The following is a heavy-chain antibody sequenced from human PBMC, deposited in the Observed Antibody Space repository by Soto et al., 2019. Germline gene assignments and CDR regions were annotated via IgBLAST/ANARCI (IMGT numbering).Heavy chain of an antibody. CDR2: IYYSGST. V-gene: IGHV4-59*08. CDR1: GGSISRYY. CDR3: ARHAFGSGFYYGMNV. J-gene: IGHJ6*02. D-gene: IGHD3-10*01. Sequence: ETLSLTCTVSGGSISRYYWNWIRQPPGKGLEWIGYIYYSGSTNYNPSLKSRVTISVDTSKNQFSLKLSSVTAVDTAVYYCARHAFGSGFYYGMNVWGQGTTVTVSS.